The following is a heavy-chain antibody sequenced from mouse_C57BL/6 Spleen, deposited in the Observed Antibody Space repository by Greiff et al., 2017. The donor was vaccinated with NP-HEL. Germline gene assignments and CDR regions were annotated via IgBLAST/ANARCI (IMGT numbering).Heavy chain of an antibody. CDR2: IDPSDSYT. Sequence: VQLQQSGAELVRPGTSVKLSCKASGYTFTSYWMHWVKQRPGQGLEWIGVIDPSDSYTNYNQKFKGKATLTVDTSSSTAYMQLSSLTSEDSAVYYCARGGGAQATFFDYWGQGTTLTVSS. V-gene: IGHV1-59*01. CDR1: GYTFTSYW. J-gene: IGHJ2*01. D-gene: IGHD3-2*02. CDR3: ARGGGAQATFFDY.